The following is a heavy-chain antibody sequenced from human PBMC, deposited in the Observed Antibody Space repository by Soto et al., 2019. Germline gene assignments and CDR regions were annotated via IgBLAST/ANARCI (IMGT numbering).Heavy chain of an antibody. CDR2: IYHSGST. CDR1: GGSISSSNW. D-gene: IGHD2-21*02. Sequence: SETLSLTCAVSGGSISSSNWWSWVRQPPGKGLEWIGEIYHSGSTNYNPSLKSRVTISVDKSKNQFSLKLSSVTAADTAVYYCARDLSGCGGDCYSPYYYYGMDVWGQGTTVTVSS. J-gene: IGHJ6*02. CDR3: ARDLSGCGGDCYSPYYYYGMDV. V-gene: IGHV4-4*02.